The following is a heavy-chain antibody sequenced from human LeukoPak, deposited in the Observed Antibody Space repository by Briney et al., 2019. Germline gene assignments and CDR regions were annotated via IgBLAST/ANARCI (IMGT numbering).Heavy chain of an antibody. D-gene: IGHD1-26*01. CDR1: GFTFSSYV. V-gene: IGHV3-23*01. J-gene: IGHJ4*02. Sequence: GGSLRLSCAASGFTFSSYVMSWVRQAPGKGLEWVSAISGSGGSTYYADSVKGRFTISRDNSKNTLYLQMNSLRAEDTAVYYCAKDSSESGSYFDYWGQGTLVTVSS. CDR2: ISGSGGST. CDR3: AKDSSESGSYFDY.